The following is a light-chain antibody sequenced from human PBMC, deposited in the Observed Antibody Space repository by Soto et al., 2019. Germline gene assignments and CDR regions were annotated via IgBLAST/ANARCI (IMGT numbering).Light chain of an antibody. CDR2: DAS. J-gene: IGKJ4*01. CDR1: QSVSTD. Sequence: IVLTQSPATLSFSPCEIATLSCSASQSVSTDLAWYQRKPGQTPRLLIYDASIRATGVPARVSGSGSGTEFTLTISSLEPEDFAVYYCQQRSNWPPLTFGGGTKVDSK. V-gene: IGKV3-11*01. CDR3: QQRSNWPPLT.